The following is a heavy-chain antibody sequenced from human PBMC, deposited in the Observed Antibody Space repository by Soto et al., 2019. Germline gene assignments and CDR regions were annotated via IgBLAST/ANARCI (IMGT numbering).Heavy chain of an antibody. CDR2: VSYDGTNK. D-gene: IGHD2-21*01. Sequence: QVQLLESGGGVVQPGRSLRLSCAASGLTFSSYPMHWVRQAPGRGLEWVAVVSYDGTNKYYADSVKGRFTIYRDNSKHTLYLEMNSLRAENTAMYYCARYRRQGNCHVISYWFDPWGQGTLVTVSS. J-gene: IGHJ5*02. V-gene: IGHV3-30-3*01. CDR3: ARYRRQGNCHVISYWFDP. CDR1: GLTFSSYP.